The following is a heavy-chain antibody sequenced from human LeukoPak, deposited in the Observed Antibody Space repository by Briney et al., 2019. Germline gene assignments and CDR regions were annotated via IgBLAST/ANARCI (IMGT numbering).Heavy chain of an antibody. CDR1: GFTFSNYW. D-gene: IGHD2/OR15-2a*01. Sequence: GGSLRLSCAASGFTFSNYWMHWVRQAPGKGLVWVSRINGDGTTASFADSVKGRFTISRDNSKNTLYLQMNSLRAEDTAVYYCVKYGADVWGQGTTVTVSS. J-gene: IGHJ6*02. CDR2: INGDGTTA. CDR3: VKYGADV. V-gene: IGHV3-74*01.